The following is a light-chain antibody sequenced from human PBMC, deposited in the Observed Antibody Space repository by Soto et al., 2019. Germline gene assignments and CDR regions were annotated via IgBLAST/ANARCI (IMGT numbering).Light chain of an antibody. CDR3: QQYKSRRT. CDR1: QDINDW. V-gene: IGKV1-5*01. J-gene: IGKJ1*01. CDR2: DAS. Sequence: DLQKTQSPSTPSASVGDRVTITGRASQDINDWLAWYQPKPGNAPKFLIYDASTLQSGVPSRFSGSGSGTEFTLTITSLNPDDFATYYCQQYKSRRTFGQGTKVDIK.